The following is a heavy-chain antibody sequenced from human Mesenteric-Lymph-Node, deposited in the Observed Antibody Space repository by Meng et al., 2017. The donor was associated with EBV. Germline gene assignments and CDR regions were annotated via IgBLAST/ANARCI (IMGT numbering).Heavy chain of an antibody. CDR1: GDSITSSNYY. V-gene: IGHV4-39*07. D-gene: IGHD6-13*01. CDR3: APSTSWYMGYYFDY. CDR2: MHYSSNS. Sequence: QVQLQESGPGLVKPSEXLSLTCTVSGDSITSSNYYWGWIRQPPGKGLEWIGSMHYSSNSFYNPSLKSRVIISLDTSKNQFSLKLTSVTAADTAIYYCAPSTSWYMGYYFDYWGQGALVTVSS. J-gene: IGHJ4*02.